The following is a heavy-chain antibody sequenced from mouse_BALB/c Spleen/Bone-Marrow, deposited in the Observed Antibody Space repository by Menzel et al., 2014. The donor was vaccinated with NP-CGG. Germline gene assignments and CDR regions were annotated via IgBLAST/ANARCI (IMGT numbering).Heavy chain of an antibody. Sequence: EVNVVESGAELVKPGASVKLSCTASGFNIKDTYMHWVKQRPEQGLEWIGRIDPANGNTKYDPKFQGKATITADTSSNTAYLQLSSLTSGDTAVYYCATLTTVVDAMDYWGQGTSVTVSS. CDR1: GFNIKDTY. V-gene: IGHV14-3*02. D-gene: IGHD1-1*01. CDR2: IDPANGNT. CDR3: ATLTTVVDAMDY. J-gene: IGHJ4*01.